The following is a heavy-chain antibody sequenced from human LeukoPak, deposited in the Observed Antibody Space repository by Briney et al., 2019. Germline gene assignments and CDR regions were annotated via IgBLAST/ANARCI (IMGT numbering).Heavy chain of an antibody. Sequence: ASVKVSCKASGYTFTGYYMHWVRQAPGQALEWMGWINPNSGGTNYAQKFQGRVTMTRDTSISTAYMELSRLRSDDTAVYYCARERGHPQKIDYWGQGTLVTVSS. J-gene: IGHJ4*02. CDR2: INPNSGGT. D-gene: IGHD3-16*01. V-gene: IGHV1-2*02. CDR3: ARERGHPQKIDY. CDR1: GYTFTGYY.